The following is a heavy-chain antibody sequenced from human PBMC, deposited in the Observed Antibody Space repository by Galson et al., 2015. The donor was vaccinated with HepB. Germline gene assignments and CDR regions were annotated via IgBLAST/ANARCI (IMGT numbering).Heavy chain of an antibody. Sequence: SVKVSCKASGYTFTSYAMHWVRQAPGQRLEWMGWINAGNGNTKYSQKFQGRVTITRDTSAGTAYMELSSLRSEDTAVYYCARDRVTMVRGVKGVSDYWGQGTLVTVSS. J-gene: IGHJ4*02. CDR2: INAGNGNT. V-gene: IGHV1-3*01. CDR3: ARDRVTMVRGVKGVSDY. D-gene: IGHD3-10*01. CDR1: GYTFTSYA.